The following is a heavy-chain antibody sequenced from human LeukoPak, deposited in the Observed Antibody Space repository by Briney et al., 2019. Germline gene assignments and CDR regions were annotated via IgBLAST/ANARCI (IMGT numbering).Heavy chain of an antibody. CDR2: ISAYNGNT. J-gene: IGHJ4*02. CDR1: GHTFTSYG. CDR3: ARSSPGVVTTPSGN. D-gene: IGHD3-3*01. V-gene: IGHV1-18*01. Sequence: ASVKVSCKASGHTFTSYGISWVRQAPGQGLEWMGWISAYNGNTNYAQKLQGRVTMTTDTSTSTAYMELRSLRSEDTAVYYCARSSPGVVTTPSGNWGQGTLVTVSS.